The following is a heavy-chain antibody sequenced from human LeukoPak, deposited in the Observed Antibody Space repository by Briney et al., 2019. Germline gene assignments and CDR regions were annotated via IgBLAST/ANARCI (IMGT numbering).Heavy chain of an antibody. D-gene: IGHD3-22*01. Sequence: PGGSLRLSCAASGFTFSRYGMHWVRQAPGKGLEWMTIISYDGSEQYYADSVKGRFTISRDNSKNSLYLQMNSLRTEDTALYYCARDHYDSSGYLFDYWGQGTLVIVSS. CDR3: ARDHYDSSGYLFDY. CDR2: ISYDGSEQ. CDR1: GFTFSRYG. V-gene: IGHV3-30*03. J-gene: IGHJ4*02.